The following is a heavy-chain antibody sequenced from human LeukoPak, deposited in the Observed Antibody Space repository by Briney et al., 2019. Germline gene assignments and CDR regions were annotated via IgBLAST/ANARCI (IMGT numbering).Heavy chain of an antibody. CDR2: IYYSGST. Sequence: PSETLSLTCPVSGGSISSRVYYWVWIRQPPGKGLEWIASIYYSGSTYYNPSLKSRVTVSVDTSKNQFSLRLSSVTAADTAVYYCVTSPSSTWYVDSWGQGTLVTVSS. D-gene: IGHD6-13*01. V-gene: IGHV4-39*07. CDR1: GGSISSRVYY. J-gene: IGHJ4*02. CDR3: VTSPSSTWYVDS.